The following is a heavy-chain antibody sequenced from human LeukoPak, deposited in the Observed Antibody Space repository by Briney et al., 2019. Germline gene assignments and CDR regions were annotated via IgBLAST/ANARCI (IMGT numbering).Heavy chain of an antibody. CDR1: GYTFTGYY. V-gene: IGHV1-2*02. CDR2: INPNSGGT. D-gene: IGHD6-19*01. CDR3: ARDPFSSGCYVIDY. J-gene: IGHJ4*02. Sequence: ASVKVSCKASGYTFTGYYMHWVRQAPGQGLEWMGWINPNSGGTNYAQKFQGRVTMTRDTSISTAYMELSRLRSDDTAVYYCARDPFSSGCYVIDYWGQGTLVTVSS.